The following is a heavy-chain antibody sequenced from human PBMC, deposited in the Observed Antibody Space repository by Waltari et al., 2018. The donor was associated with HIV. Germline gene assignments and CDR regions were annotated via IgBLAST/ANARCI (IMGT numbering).Heavy chain of an antibody. V-gene: IGHV3-7*01. J-gene: IGHJ4*02. Sequence: EVQLVESGGGLVQPGGSLRLSCAASGFTFNKYWLTWVRQAPGKGLEWVANRKQDESEKYYVDSLKGRFTISRDNAKNSLFLQMNSLRVEDTAVYYCAREALYDSSGYYFDYWGQGTLVTVSS. CDR1: GFTFNKYW. CDR3: AREALYDSSGYYFDY. CDR2: RKQDESEK. D-gene: IGHD3-22*01.